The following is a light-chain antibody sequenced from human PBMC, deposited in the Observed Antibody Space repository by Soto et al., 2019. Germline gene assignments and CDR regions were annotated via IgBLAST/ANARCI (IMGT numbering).Light chain of an antibody. CDR2: KNN. J-gene: IGLJ3*02. CDR3: QSYDCTRQV. Sequence: NFMLTQPHSVSESPGKTVTISCTGSSGSIASNYVQWFQQRPGSAPTTVISKNNQRPSGVPDRFSGSIDSSSNSASLTISGLKTEDEAAYYCQSYDCTRQVFGGGTKLTVL. V-gene: IGLV6-57*02. CDR1: SGSIASNY.